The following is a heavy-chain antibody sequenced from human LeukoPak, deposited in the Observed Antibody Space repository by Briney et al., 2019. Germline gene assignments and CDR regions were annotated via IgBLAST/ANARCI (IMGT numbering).Heavy chain of an antibody. CDR2: IYTSGST. J-gene: IGHJ4*02. CDR3: ARDRLGGYSGYEPLYYFDY. Sequence: PSETLSLTCTVSGGSISSGSYYWSWIRQPAGKGLEWIGRIYTSGSTNYNPSLKSRVTISVDTSKNQFSLKLSSVTAADTAVYYCARDRLGGYSGYEPLYYFDYWGQGTLVTVSS. D-gene: IGHD5-12*01. CDR1: GGSISSGSYY. V-gene: IGHV4-61*02.